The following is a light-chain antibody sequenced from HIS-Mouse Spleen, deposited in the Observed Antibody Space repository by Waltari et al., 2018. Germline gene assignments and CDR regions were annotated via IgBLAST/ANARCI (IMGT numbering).Light chain of an antibody. Sequence: SYELTQPPSVSVSPGQTARITCSGDALPTKYAYRYQQKSSHAPVLVIYEDSKRPSGIPERFSGSSSGTMATLTISGAQVEDEADYYCYSTDSSGNHRVFGGGTKLTVL. CDR2: EDS. V-gene: IGLV3-10*01. J-gene: IGLJ2*01. CDR3: YSTDSSGNHRV. CDR1: ALPTKY.